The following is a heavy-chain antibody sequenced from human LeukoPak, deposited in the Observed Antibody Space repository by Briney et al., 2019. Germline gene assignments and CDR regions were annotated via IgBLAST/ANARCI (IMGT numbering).Heavy chain of an antibody. CDR1: GASFNSYF. CDR3: ARENRLGYYHSLTGSADGFDI. J-gene: IGHJ3*02. Sequence: SETLSLTCAVYGASFNSYFWTWIRQSPGKGLEWTGEINYSGSTKYSPSLKSRVTISLDTSKNQFSLKLSSVTAADTAVYYCARENRLGYYHSLTGSADGFDIWGQGTLVSVSS. V-gene: IGHV4-34*01. CDR2: INYSGST. D-gene: IGHD3-9*01.